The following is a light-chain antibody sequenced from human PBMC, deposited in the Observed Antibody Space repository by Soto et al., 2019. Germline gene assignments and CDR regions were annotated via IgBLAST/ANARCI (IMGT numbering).Light chain of an antibody. Sequence: QAVVTQEPSLTVSPGGTVTLTCGSSTGPVTNGHFPYWFQQKPGQAPRPLIYDTDNKHSWTPARFSASLLGDKAALTLSGALPEDEADYYCLLSYTGRLYVFGPGTKLTLL. CDR3: LLSYTGRLYV. CDR1: TGPVTNGHF. V-gene: IGLV7-46*01. J-gene: IGLJ1*01. CDR2: DTD.